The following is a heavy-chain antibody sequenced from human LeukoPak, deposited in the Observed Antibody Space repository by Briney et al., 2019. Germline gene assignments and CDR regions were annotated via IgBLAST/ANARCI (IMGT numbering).Heavy chain of an antibody. CDR2: ISYDGSNK. CDR1: GFTFCNYG. V-gene: IGHV3-30*19. Sequence: GGSLRLSCAASGFTFCNYGMHWVRQAPGKGLEWVAVISYDGSNKYYTDSVKGRFTISRDNSKNTLYLQMNSLRTEDTAVYYCARVPNYYASERFHPRGYFDYWGQGALVTVSS. D-gene: IGHD3-10*01. J-gene: IGHJ4*02. CDR3: ARVPNYYASERFHPRGYFDY.